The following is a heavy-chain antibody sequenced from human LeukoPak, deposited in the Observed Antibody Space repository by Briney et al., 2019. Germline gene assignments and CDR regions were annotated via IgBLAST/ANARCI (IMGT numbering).Heavy chain of an antibody. V-gene: IGHV1-69*01. CDR3: ARHTITMVRGVILNALDY. Sequence: SVKVSCKASGGTFSSYAISWVRQAPGQGLEWMGGIIPIFGTANYAQKFQGRVTITADESTSTAYMELSSLRSEDTAVYYCARHTITMVRGVILNALDYWGQGTLVTVSS. CDR2: IIPIFGTA. CDR1: GGTFSSYA. D-gene: IGHD3-10*01. J-gene: IGHJ4*02.